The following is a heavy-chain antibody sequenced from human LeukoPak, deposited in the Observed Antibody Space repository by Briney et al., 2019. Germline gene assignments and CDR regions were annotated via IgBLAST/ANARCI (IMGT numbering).Heavy chain of an antibody. CDR2: ISSSSSNI. CDR3: ARDSPYDSENY. D-gene: IGHD3-22*01. CDR1: GFTFSSYI. V-gene: IGHV3-21*01. Sequence: GGSLRLSCATSGFTFSSYIMNWVRQAPGKGLEWVSSISSSSSNIYYADSVKGRFTISRDNAKNSLYLQMNSLRAEDTAVYYCARDSPYDSENYWGQGTLVTVSS. J-gene: IGHJ4*02.